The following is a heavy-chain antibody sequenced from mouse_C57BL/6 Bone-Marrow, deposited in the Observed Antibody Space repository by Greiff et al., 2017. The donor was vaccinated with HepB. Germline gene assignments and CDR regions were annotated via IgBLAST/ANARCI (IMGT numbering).Heavy chain of an antibody. V-gene: IGHV1-54*01. J-gene: IGHJ3*01. D-gene: IGHD3-2*02. Sequence: QVQLQQSGAELVRPGTSVKVSCKASGYAFTNYLIEWVKQRPGQGLEWIGVINPGSGGTNYNEKFKGKATLTADNSSSTAYMQLSSLTSEDSAVYFCAIDSSGPWFAYWGQGTLVTVSA. CDR2: INPGSGGT. CDR1: GYAFTNYL. CDR3: AIDSSGPWFAY.